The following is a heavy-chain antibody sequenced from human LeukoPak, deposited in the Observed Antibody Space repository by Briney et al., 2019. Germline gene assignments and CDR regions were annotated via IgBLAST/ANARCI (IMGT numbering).Heavy chain of an antibody. CDR2: INPNSGGT. J-gene: IGHJ4*02. Sequence: ASVKVSCKASGYTFTGYYMHWVRQAPGQGLEWTGRINPNSGGTNYAQKFQGRVTMTRDTSISTAYMELSSLRSEDTAVYYCARRSLKMATIDYWGQGTLVTVSS. V-gene: IGHV1-2*06. D-gene: IGHD5-24*01. CDR1: GYTFTGYY. CDR3: ARRSLKMATIDY.